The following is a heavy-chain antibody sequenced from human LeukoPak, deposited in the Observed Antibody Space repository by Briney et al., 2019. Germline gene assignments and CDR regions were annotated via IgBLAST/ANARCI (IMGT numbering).Heavy chain of an antibody. J-gene: IGHJ6*02. CDR1: GGSISSGGYY. V-gene: IGHV4-30-2*01. CDR3: ARGTRWVGESITYYGVDV. CDR2: IYHSGST. Sequence: SETLSLTCTVSGGSISSGGYYWSWIRQPPGKGLEWIGYIYHSGSTYYNPSLKSRVTISVDRSKNQFSLKLSSVTAADTAVYYCARGTRWVGESITYYGVDVWGQGTTVTVSS. D-gene: IGHD3-10*01.